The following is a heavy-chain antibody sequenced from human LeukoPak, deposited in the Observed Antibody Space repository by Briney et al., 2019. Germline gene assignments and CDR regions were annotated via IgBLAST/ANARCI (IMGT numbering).Heavy chain of an antibody. V-gene: IGHV3-23*01. CDR3: AQGYSSGWYPY. Sequence: GGSLRLSCAVSGFSVSSFGMSWVRQAPGKGLERISAISVNGETTYYADSVKGRFIISRDNSKNTLYLQLSSLRAEDTAVYYCAQGYSSGWYPYWGQGSLVSVSS. D-gene: IGHD6-19*01. CDR1: GFSVSSFG. J-gene: IGHJ4*02. CDR2: ISVNGETT.